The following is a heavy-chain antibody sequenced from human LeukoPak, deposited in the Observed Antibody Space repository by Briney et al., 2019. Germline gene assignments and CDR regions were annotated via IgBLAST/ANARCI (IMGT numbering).Heavy chain of an antibody. CDR2: ISSSSNTI. CDR1: GFTFSDYS. CDR3: ARVAVSGPTGWFDS. D-gene: IGHD2-8*02. V-gene: IGHV3-48*01. J-gene: IGHJ5*01. Sequence: GGSLRLSCAASGFTFSDYSMNWVRQAPGKGLEWVSYISSSSNTIHYADSVKGRFTISRDNVDNVVYLQMNSLGAEDTAVYYCARVAVSGPTGWFDSWGQGTLVIVSS.